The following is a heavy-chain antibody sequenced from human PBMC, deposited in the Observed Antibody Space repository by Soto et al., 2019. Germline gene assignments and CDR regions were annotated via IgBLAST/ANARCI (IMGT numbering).Heavy chain of an antibody. V-gene: IGHV3-23*01. J-gene: IGHJ4*02. CDR3: AKRTSGSDDYFDY. D-gene: IGHD1-26*01. Sequence: EVQLLESGGGLVQPGGSLRLSCAASGFTFSSYAMSWVRQAPGKGLERVSVISGSGGSTNYADSVKVRFSISRDNSKNTLYLQMNSLRADDTAVYYCAKRTSGSDDYFDYWGQGTLVTVSS. CDR1: GFTFSSYA. CDR2: ISGSGGST.